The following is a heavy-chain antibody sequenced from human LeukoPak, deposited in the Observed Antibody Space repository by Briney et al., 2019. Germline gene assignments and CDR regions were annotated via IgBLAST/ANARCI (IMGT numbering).Heavy chain of an antibody. D-gene: IGHD5-12*01. CDR3: ASNSGYDLDYDYMDV. CDR1: GFTVSSNY. Sequence: GGSLRPPLAVSGFTVSSNYMSWVRQAPGKGLEWVSVIYSGGSTYYADSVKGRFTISRDNSKTSTYLQISSLRAEDTAVYYCASNSGYDLDYDYMDVWGKG. CDR2: IYSGGST. V-gene: IGHV3-53*01. J-gene: IGHJ6*03.